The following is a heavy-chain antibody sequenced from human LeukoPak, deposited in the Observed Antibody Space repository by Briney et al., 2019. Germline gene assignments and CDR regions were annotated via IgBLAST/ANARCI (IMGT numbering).Heavy chain of an antibody. V-gene: IGHV4-4*02. CDR1: GGSITTTNF. D-gene: IGHD5-12*01. Sequence: SGTLSLTCGVSGGSITTTNFWSWVRQTPGQGLEWIGEVSVSGLSDYNPSLRGRVTMSLDTSKNHLSLKLTSVTAADTAVYYCAKDPYRASSGLVDYWGQGTLVTVSS. CDR2: VSVSGLS. CDR3: AKDPYRASSGLVDY. J-gene: IGHJ4*02.